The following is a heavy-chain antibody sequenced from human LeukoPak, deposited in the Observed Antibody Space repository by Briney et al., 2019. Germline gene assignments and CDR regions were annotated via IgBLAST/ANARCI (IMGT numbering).Heavy chain of an antibody. CDR1: GFTFSSYE. V-gene: IGHV3-48*03. D-gene: IGHD3-10*01. Sequence: PGGSLRLSCAASGFTFSSYEVNWVRQAPGKGLEWISYTSNSGRTVYYGDSVKGRFTVSRDNTKNSVYLLMNSPRVEDTAVYYCAREHIRSGSYELDYWGQGTLVTVSS. CDR2: TSNSGRTV. J-gene: IGHJ4*02. CDR3: AREHIRSGSYELDY.